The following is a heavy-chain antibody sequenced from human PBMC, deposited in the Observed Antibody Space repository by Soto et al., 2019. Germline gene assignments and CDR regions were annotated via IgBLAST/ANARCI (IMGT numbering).Heavy chain of an antibody. J-gene: IGHJ4*02. CDR2: IWYDGSNK. V-gene: IGHV3-33*01. D-gene: IGHD3-16*01. Sequence: PGGSLRLSCAASGFTFSSYVMHWVRQAPGKGLEWVAVIWYDGSNKYYADSVKGRFTISRDNSKNTMYLQMNSLRVEDTAVYYCARAGGGSSFDYWGQGTLVTVSS. CDR1: GFTFSSYV. CDR3: ARAGGGSSFDY.